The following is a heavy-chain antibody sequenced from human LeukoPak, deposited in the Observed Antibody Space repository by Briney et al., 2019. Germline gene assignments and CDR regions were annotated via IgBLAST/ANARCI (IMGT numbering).Heavy chain of an antibody. J-gene: IGHJ3*02. CDR1: GFTFGRYW. Sequence: PGGSLRLSCADSGFTFGRYWMHWVRQAPGKGLVWVSHITTDGSGTSYADSVKGRFTISRDNAKNSLYLQMNSLRAEDTAVYYCARWDYYGSGSYPSLDAFDIWGQGTMVTVSS. D-gene: IGHD3-10*01. CDR2: ITTDGSGT. CDR3: ARWDYYGSGSYPSLDAFDI. V-gene: IGHV3-74*01.